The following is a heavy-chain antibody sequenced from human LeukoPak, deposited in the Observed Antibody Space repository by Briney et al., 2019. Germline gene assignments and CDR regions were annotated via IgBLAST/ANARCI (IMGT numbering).Heavy chain of an antibody. D-gene: IGHD1-20*01. CDR1: GGSISSSSYY. J-gene: IGHJ4*02. Sequence: PSETLSLTCTVSGGSISSSSYYWGWIRQPPGKGLEWIGSIYYSGSTYYNLSLKSRVTISVDTSKNQFSLKLSSVTAADTAVYYCARRDVTGTFDYWGQGTLVTVSS. V-gene: IGHV4-39*01. CDR3: ARRDVTGTFDY. CDR2: IYYSGST.